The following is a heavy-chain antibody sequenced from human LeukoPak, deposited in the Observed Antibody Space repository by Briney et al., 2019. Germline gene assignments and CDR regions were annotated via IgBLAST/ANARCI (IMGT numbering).Heavy chain of an antibody. D-gene: IGHD6-13*01. Sequence: GGSLRLSCAASGFTFDDYAMHWVRQAPGKGLEWVSGISWNSGSIGYADSVKGRFTISRDNAKNSLYLQMNSLRAEDTALYYCAKDGAAAGTYFDYWGQGTLATVSS. V-gene: IGHV3-9*01. J-gene: IGHJ4*02. CDR3: AKDGAAAGTYFDY. CDR1: GFTFDDYA. CDR2: ISWNSGSI.